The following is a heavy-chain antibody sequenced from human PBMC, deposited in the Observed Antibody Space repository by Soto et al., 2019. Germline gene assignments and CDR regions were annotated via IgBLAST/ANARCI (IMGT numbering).Heavy chain of an antibody. V-gene: IGHV1-8*01. Sequence: GASVKVSCKASGYTFTSYDINWVRQATGQGLEWMGWMNPGSGNIGYAQKFQGRVTMTRDTSISTAYMDLIGLRSDDTAVYYCARFVRHQLPTIDFWGQGTLVTVSS. CDR2: MNPGSGNI. CDR3: ARFVRHQLPTIDF. CDR1: GYTFTSYD. J-gene: IGHJ4*02. D-gene: IGHD2-2*01.